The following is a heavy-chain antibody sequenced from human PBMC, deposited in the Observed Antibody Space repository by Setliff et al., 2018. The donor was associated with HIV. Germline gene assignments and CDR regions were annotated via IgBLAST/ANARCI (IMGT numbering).Heavy chain of an antibody. V-gene: IGHV3-30-3*01. J-gene: IGHJ4*02. Sequence: LRLSCAASGFTFSSYAMHWVRQAPGKGLEWVAVISYDGSNKYYADSVKGRFTISRDNSKNTLYLQMNSLRAEDTAVYYCARGAAHYYDSSTGDYWGQGTLVTVSS. CDR1: GFTFSSYA. CDR2: ISYDGSNK. CDR3: ARGAAHYYDSSTGDY. D-gene: IGHD3-22*01.